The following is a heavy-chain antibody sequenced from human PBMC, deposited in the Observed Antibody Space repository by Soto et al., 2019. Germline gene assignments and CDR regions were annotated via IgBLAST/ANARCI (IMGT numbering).Heavy chain of an antibody. V-gene: IGHV3-9*01. J-gene: IGHJ4*02. Sequence: EVQLVESGGGLVQPGRSLRLSCAASVFNFDDYAIHWVRQAPARGLEWVAGISWNGASIGYADSVKGWFTISRDNAKNSLQLQMHSLRSEDTALYYSANLPLYGSGFDCWGQGTLVSVSS. CDR3: ANLPLYGSGFDC. D-gene: IGHD3-10*01. CDR1: VFNFDDYA. CDR2: ISWNGASI.